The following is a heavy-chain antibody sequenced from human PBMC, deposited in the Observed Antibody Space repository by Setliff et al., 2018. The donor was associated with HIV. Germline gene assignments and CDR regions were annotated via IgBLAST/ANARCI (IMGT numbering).Heavy chain of an antibody. CDR3: ARVQMAYAAFDV. D-gene: IGHD4-17*01. V-gene: IGHV4-59*01. CDR2: IYFTGSS. Sequence: TLSLTCTVSGGSISTYYWSWLRQPPGKGLEWIGSIYFTGSSDNNPSLKSRVTLSVDTSKHQFSLKLSSVTAADTAVYYCARVQMAYAAFDVWGQGTMVTVSS. CDR1: GGSISTYY. J-gene: IGHJ3*01.